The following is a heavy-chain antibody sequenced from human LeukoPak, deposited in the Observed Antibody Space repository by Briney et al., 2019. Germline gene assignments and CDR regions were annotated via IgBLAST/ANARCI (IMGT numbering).Heavy chain of an antibody. D-gene: IGHD3-10*01. CDR1: GYTFTSYW. J-gene: IGHJ3*02. Sequence: GESLKISCKGSGYTFTSYWIGWVRQMPGKGLEWMGIIYPGDSDTEYSPSFQGQVTISADKSISTVYLQWSSLQASDTAMYYCARLGFGHTDAFDIWGQGTMVTVSS. CDR2: IYPGDSDT. CDR3: ARLGFGHTDAFDI. V-gene: IGHV5-51*01.